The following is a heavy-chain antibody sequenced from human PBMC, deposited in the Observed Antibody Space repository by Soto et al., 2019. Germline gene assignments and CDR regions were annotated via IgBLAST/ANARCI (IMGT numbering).Heavy chain of an antibody. D-gene: IGHD2-8*02. Sequence: EVQLVESGGGLVQPGRSLRLSCAASGFTFDDYAMHWVRQAPGKGLEWVSGISWNSGSIGYADSVKGRFTISRDNAKNSLYLQMNSLRAEDTALYYCAKDTGGGCFDYWGQGTLVTVSS. J-gene: IGHJ4*02. V-gene: IGHV3-9*01. CDR2: ISWNSGSI. CDR3: AKDTGGGCFDY. CDR1: GFTFDDYA.